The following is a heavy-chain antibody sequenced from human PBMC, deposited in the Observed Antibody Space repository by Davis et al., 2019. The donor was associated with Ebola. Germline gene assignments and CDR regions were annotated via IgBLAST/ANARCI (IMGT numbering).Heavy chain of an antibody. Sequence: MPSETLSLTCAVYGGSFSGYYWSWIRQPPGKGLEWIGEINHSGSTNYNPSLKSQVTISVDTSKNQFSLKLSSVTAADTAVYYCARAMLTVGEYYFDYWGQGTLVTVSS. J-gene: IGHJ4*02. CDR1: GGSFSGYY. CDR3: ARAMLTVGEYYFDY. CDR2: INHSGST. D-gene: IGHD3-16*01. V-gene: IGHV4-34*01.